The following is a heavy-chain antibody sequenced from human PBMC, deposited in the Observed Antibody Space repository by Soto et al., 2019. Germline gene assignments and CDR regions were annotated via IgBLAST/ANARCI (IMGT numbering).Heavy chain of an antibody. Sequence: QVQLVQSGAEVKKPGASVKVSCKGSGYSFTDHSIHWERQAPGQSLEWVGWINTDNGNTEYSAKFQGRVTITRDTSASTAYMELSSLTSEDTAVYYCARNIAGVDYWGQGTPVTVSS. J-gene: IGHJ4*02. V-gene: IGHV1-3*04. CDR1: GYSFTDHS. CDR3: ARNIAGVDY. CDR2: INTDNGNT. D-gene: IGHD6-13*01.